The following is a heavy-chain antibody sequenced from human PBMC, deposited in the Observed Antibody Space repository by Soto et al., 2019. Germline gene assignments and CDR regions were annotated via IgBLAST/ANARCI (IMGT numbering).Heavy chain of an antibody. J-gene: IGHJ6*02. CDR2: IIPISDTT. V-gene: IGHV1-69*01. D-gene: IGHD2-2*01. Sequence: QVQLVQSGAEVKKPGSSVKVSCKASGGTFSSDAISWVRQAPGQGLEWMGGIIPISDTTNYAQKFQGRVTITADEDTSTAYMELSSLRSEDTAVYYCARSQGSSTSLEIYYYYYYGMDVWGQGTTVTVSS. CDR1: GGTFSSDA. CDR3: ARSQGSSTSLEIYYYYYYGMDV.